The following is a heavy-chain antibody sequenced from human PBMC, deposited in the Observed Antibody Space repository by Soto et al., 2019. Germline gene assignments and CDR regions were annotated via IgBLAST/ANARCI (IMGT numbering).Heavy chain of an antibody. J-gene: IGHJ4*02. V-gene: IGHV3-23*01. CDR3: AKVERGYSYGYSDY. D-gene: IGHD5-18*01. CDR1: GFTFSSYA. Sequence: EVQLLESGGGLVQPGGSLRLSCAASGFTFSSYAMSWVRQAPGKGLEWVSAISGSGGSTYYADSVKGRFTISRDNSKNTLYLQMNSLRAEDTAVYYGAKVERGYSYGYSDYWGQGTLVTVSS. CDR2: ISGSGGST.